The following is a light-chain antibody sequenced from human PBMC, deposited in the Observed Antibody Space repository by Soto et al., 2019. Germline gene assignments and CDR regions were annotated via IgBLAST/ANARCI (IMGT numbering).Light chain of an antibody. V-gene: IGKV3-20*01. CDR2: GAS. J-gene: IGKJ4*01. CDR1: QIVSSTY. CDR3: QQYGVTPPNT. Sequence: EIVLTQSPGTLSLSPGERATLSCRASQIVSSTYLAWFQRKPGQAPRLLIYGASTRATGIPDGFSGSGSGADFTLTISGLEPEDFGLYYCQQYGVTPPNTFGGGTKVDIK.